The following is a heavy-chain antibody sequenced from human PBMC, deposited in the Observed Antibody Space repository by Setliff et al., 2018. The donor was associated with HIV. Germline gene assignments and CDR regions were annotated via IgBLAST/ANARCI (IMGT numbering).Heavy chain of an antibody. CDR3: ARFDVTPMTTRDY. V-gene: IGHV4-34*01. CDR1: GASFTDYY. Sequence: PSETLSLTCAFYGASFTDYYWNWIRQPPGKGLEWIGEIHHTGHINYNPSFKSRVTMSLDMSTNQFSLKVASMTAADSAVYYCARFDVTPMTTRDYWGQGTQVTVSS. CDR2: IHHTGHI. J-gene: IGHJ4*02. D-gene: IGHD4-17*01.